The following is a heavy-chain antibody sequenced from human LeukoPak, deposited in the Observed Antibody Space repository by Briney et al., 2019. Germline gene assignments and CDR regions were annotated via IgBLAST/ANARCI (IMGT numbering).Heavy chain of an antibody. Sequence: GGSLRLSCAASGFTFSKYSMTWVRQAPGKGLEWVSYISSTSSIIHYADSVKGRFTISRDNSKNTLYLQMNSLRAEDTAVYYCARVTYGSGTYGAFDYWGQGTLVTVSS. D-gene: IGHD3-10*01. CDR2: ISSTSSII. CDR3: ARVTYGSGTYGAFDY. CDR1: GFTFSKYS. V-gene: IGHV3-48*01. J-gene: IGHJ4*02.